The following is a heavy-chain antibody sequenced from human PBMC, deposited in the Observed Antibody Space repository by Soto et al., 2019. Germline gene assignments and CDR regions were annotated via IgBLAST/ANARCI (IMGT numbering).Heavy chain of an antibody. CDR2: FDPEDGET. D-gene: IGHD3-16*02. J-gene: IGHJ4*02. CDR3: ARGPLIGNFDY. Sequence: ASVKVSCKASGHTFTGYYMHWVRQAPGQGLEWMGGFDPEDGETIYAQKFQGRVTMTTDTSTSTAYMELRSLRSDDTAVYYCARGPLIGNFDYWGQGTLVTVSS. CDR1: GHTFTGYY. V-gene: IGHV1-2*02.